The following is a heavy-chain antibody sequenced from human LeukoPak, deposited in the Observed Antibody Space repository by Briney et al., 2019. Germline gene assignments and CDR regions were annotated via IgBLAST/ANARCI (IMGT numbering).Heavy chain of an antibody. CDR3: TKVRGYSHGYLDY. CDR2: TRSKTFGGTT. J-gene: IGHJ4*02. D-gene: IGHD5-18*01. Sequence: PGRSLRLSCTVSGFTLGDYAMSWVRQAPGKGLEWVGFTRSKTFGGTTEYAASVKGRFTISRDDSRSIAYLQMDSLKTEDTAVYYCTKVRGYSHGYLDYWGQGTLVTVSS. V-gene: IGHV3-49*04. CDR1: GFTLGDYA.